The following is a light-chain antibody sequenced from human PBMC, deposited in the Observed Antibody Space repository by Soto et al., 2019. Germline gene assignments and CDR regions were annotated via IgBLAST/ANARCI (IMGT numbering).Light chain of an antibody. V-gene: IGKV3-20*01. J-gene: IGKJ4*01. CDR1: QSVASSS. Sequence: EIVLTQSPGTLSLPPGERATLSCRASQSVASSSIAWYQQRLGQAPRLLIYGASNRATGIPDRFSGSGSGTDFTLTFSRLDPEDFAVYYCQKFSSYPLNCGGGTTGDIK. CDR3: QKFSSYPLN. CDR2: GAS.